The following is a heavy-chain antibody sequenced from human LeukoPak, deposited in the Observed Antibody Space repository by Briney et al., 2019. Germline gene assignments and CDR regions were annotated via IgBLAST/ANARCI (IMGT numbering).Heavy chain of an antibody. CDR3: ARGLEAAAKRAFDI. J-gene: IGHJ3*02. Sequence: GGSLRLSCAVSGFTVSGNYITWVRQAPGKGLEWVSVIYANGNTYYADSMQGRLTISRDKSKNTVFLQMNSLRAEDTAMYYCARGLEAAAKRAFDIWGQGTMVTVSS. V-gene: IGHV3-53*01. CDR1: GFTVSGNY. CDR2: IYANGNT. D-gene: IGHD2-2*01.